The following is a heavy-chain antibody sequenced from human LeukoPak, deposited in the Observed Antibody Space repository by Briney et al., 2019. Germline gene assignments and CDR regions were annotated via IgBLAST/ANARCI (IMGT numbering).Heavy chain of an antibody. Sequence: GGSLRLSRAASGFSLSAYNMNWVRQAPGKGLEWVSYITSSGSTIYYGDSVKGRFTISRDNARNSLYLQMNSLRAEDTAVYYCARELLYVYGMDVWGQGTTVTVSS. J-gene: IGHJ6*02. CDR1: GFSLSAYN. D-gene: IGHD2/OR15-2a*01. CDR3: ARELLYVYGMDV. V-gene: IGHV3-48*04. CDR2: ITSSGSTI.